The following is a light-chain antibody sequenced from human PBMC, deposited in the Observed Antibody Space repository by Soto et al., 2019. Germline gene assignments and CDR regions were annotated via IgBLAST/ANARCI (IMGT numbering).Light chain of an antibody. CDR2: GAS. Sequence: ESVLTQSPGTLSLSPGERATLSCRASKSVISYLAWYQQKPGQAPRLLIYGASSRATGIPDRFSGSGSGTDFTLTISRLEPEDFAVYYCQQYGSTPLTFGGGTKVEIK. CDR1: KSVISY. CDR3: QQYGSTPLT. V-gene: IGKV3-20*01. J-gene: IGKJ4*01.